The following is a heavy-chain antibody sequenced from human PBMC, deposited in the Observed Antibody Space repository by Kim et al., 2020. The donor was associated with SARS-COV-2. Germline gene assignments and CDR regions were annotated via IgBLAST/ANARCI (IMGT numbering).Heavy chain of an antibody. CDR3: ATTEVSYGDYDEDAFDI. Sequence: ASVKVSCKASGYTFTGYYMHWVRQAPGQGLEWMGRINPNSGGTNYAQKFQGRVTMTRDTSISTAYMELSRLRSDDTAVYYCATTEVSYGDYDEDAFDIWGQGTMVTVSS. D-gene: IGHD4-17*01. J-gene: IGHJ3*02. CDR2: INPNSGGT. CDR1: GYTFTGYY. V-gene: IGHV1-2*06.